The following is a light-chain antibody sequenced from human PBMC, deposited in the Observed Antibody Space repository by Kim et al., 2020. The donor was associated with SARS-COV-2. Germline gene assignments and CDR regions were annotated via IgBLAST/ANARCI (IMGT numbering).Light chain of an antibody. J-gene: IGLJ3*02. CDR1: SSNIGAGYD. CDR3: QSYDSSLSAV. CDR2: GNS. Sequence: QSVLTQPPSVSGAPGQRVTISCTGSSSNIGAGYDVHWYQQLPGTAPKLLIYGNSNRPSVVPDRFSGSKSGTSASLAITGLQAEDEADYYCQSYDSSLSAVFGGGTQLTVL. V-gene: IGLV1-40*01.